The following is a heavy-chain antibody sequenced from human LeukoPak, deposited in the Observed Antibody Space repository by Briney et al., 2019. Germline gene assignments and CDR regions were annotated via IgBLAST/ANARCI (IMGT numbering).Heavy chain of an antibody. CDR1: GLTFSNYA. J-gene: IGHJ5*02. V-gene: IGHV3-21*01. CDR3: ARAQSTYNWFDP. CDR2: ISSSSSYI. Sequence: GGSLRLSCAASGLTFSNYAMSWVRQAPGKGLEWVSSISSSSSYIYYADSVKGRFTISRDNAKNSLYLQMNSLRAEDTAVYYCARAQSTYNWFDPWGQGTLVTVSS.